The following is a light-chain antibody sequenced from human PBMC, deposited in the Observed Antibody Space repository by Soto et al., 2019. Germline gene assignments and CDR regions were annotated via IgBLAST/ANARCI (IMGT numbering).Light chain of an antibody. CDR3: SSYTSSNTWV. Sequence: QSALTQPASVSGSPEQSITISCTGTSSDVGGYDYVSWYQQHPGKVPKVMLYEVSNRPSGVSNRFSGSKSGNTASLTISGLQAEDEADYYCSSYTSSNTWVFGGGTQLTVL. J-gene: IGLJ3*02. V-gene: IGLV2-14*01. CDR1: SSDVGGYDY. CDR2: EVS.